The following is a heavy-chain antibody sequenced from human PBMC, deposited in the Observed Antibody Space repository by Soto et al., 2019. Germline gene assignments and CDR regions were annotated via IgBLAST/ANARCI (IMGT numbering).Heavy chain of an antibody. J-gene: IGHJ3*02. D-gene: IGHD3-16*01. CDR3: ARGRNLREGAFDI. V-gene: IGHV3-30-3*01. CDR2: ISYDGSNK. Sequence: GGSLRLSCAASGFTFSSYAMHWVRQAPGKGLEWVAVISYDGSNKYYADSVKGRFTISRGNSKNTLYLQMNSLRAEDTAVYYCARGRNLREGAFDIWGQGTMVTVSS. CDR1: GFTFSSYA.